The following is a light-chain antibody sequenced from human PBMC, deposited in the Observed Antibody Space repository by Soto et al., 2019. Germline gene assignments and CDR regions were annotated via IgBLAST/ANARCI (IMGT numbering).Light chain of an antibody. CDR3: SSYTTSSTLV. Sequence: QSALTQPASVSGSPGQSITISCTGTSSDVGGYNYVSWYQQRPGNAPKLIIYEVTNRPSGVSNRFSGSKSGNTASLTISGLQAEDEAEYYCSSYTTSSTLVFGGGTKLTVL. J-gene: IGLJ3*02. CDR1: SSDVGGYNY. CDR2: EVT. V-gene: IGLV2-14*01.